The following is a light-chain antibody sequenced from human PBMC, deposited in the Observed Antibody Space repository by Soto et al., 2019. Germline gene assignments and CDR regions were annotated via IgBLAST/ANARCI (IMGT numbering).Light chain of an antibody. CDR2: GAS. J-gene: IGKJ4*01. Sequence: EIVLTQSPGTLSLSPGERATLSCRASQSVNNNYLAWYQQKPDQAPRLYIYGASTRATGIPDRFSGSGSGTDFTLTISRLEPEDFAVYYCQQYGSSPLTFGGGTKVEIK. V-gene: IGKV3-20*01. CDR3: QQYGSSPLT. CDR1: QSVNNNY.